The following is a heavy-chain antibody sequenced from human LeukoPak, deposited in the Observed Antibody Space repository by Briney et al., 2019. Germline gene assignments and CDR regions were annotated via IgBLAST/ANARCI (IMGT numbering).Heavy chain of an antibody. CDR1: GFTFSDYY. CDR2: ISSSSTYT. CDR3: ARNGYSSSWYNDY. V-gene: IGHV3-11*06. Sequence: PGGSLRLSCAASGFTFSDYYMSWIRQAPGKGLEWVSYISSSSTYTNYADSVKGRFTISRDNAKNPLYLQMNSLRAEDTAAYYCARNGYSSSWYNDYWGQGTLVTVSS. D-gene: IGHD6-13*01. J-gene: IGHJ4*02.